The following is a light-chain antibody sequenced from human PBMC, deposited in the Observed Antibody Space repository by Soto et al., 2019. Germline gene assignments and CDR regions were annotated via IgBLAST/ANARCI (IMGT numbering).Light chain of an antibody. CDR1: QWVSSN. V-gene: IGKV3-15*01. CDR2: GSS. Sequence: EIVMTQSTATLSVSPGVRATLSCMAGQWVSSNLAWYQQKPVQAPRLLIYGSSTRATGIPARFSCSGSGTEFTLTISSLQSEDFAVYYCQQYNNWTRWTFGQGTKVEI. J-gene: IGKJ1*01. CDR3: QQYNNWTRWT.